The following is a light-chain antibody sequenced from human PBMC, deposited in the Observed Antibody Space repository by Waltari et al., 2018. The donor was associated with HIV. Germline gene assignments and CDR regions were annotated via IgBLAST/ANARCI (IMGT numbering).Light chain of an antibody. CDR2: GKN. CDR3: AAWDDSLDGPV. V-gene: IGLV1-44*01. CDR1: SSTIGRHA. J-gene: IGLJ2*01. Sequence: QPVLTQPPSASGTPGQRVIISCSGSSSTIGRHAVSWYQHLPGATPTLLIVGKNQRSSGVPDRFSGSKSATSASLAISGLRSVDEADYSCAAWDDSLDGPVFGGGTKLTVL.